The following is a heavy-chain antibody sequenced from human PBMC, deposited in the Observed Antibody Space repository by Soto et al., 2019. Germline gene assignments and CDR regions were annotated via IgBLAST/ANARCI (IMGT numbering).Heavy chain of an antibody. J-gene: IGHJ6*01. CDR1: GFIFSNIA. Sequence: EEQLLESGGGLAQPGGSLRLSCAASGFIFSNIAMSWVRQVPGKGLEWVSAISGSGGSTYYADSVKGRFTISRDNSKNTLNLQMNSLRAEDTAVYYCTKDRAPSDVWGQGTTGTVSS. CDR3: TKDRAPSDV. CDR2: ISGSGGST. V-gene: IGHV3-23*01.